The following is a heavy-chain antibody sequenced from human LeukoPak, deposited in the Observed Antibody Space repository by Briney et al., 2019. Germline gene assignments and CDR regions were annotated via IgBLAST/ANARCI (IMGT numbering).Heavy chain of an antibody. V-gene: IGHV4-31*03. J-gene: IGHJ6*02. CDR3: ASTKPSYYYYGMDV. Sequence: SETLSLTCTVSGVSISSGGYSWSWIRQHPGKGLEWIGYIYYSGSTYYNPSLKSRVTISVDTSKNQFSLKLSSVTAADTAVYYCASTKPSYYYYGMDVWGQGTTVTVSS. CDR2: IYYSGST. CDR1: GVSISSGGYS. D-gene: IGHD2-8*01.